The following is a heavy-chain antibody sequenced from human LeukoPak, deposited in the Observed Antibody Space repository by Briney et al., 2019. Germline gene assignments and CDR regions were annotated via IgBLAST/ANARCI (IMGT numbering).Heavy chain of an antibody. CDR3: ARDGGQHLGVIDY. CDR1: GGTFSGYA. V-gene: IGHV1-2*02. CDR2: INPNSGDT. J-gene: IGHJ4*02. Sequence: ASVKVSCKASGGTFSGYATSWVRQAPGQGLEWMGWINPNSGDTNYAQKFQGRVTMTRDTSISTAYMELSRLRSDDTAVYYCARDGGQHLGVIDYWGQGTLVTVSS. D-gene: IGHD3-16*02.